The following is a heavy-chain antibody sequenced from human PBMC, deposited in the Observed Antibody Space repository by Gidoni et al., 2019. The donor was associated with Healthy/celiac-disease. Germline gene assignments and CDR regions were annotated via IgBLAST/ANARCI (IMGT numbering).Heavy chain of an antibody. J-gene: IGHJ4*02. D-gene: IGHD2-15*01. V-gene: IGHV3-23*04. Sequence: EVQLVESGGGLLKPGGSVRTACSASGFTFSVDAMIWVRQAPGKGLEWLAAIRGSGGRTYYADSVKGRFTISRDNSKNTLYLQMNSLRAEDTAVYYCAKDHFSLVVAATKGYYFDYWGQGTLVTVSS. CDR1: GFTFSVDA. CDR3: AKDHFSLVVAATKGYYFDY. CDR2: IRGSGGRT.